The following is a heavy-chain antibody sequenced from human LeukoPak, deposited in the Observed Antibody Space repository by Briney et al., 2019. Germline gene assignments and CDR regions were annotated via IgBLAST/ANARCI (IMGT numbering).Heavy chain of an antibody. Sequence: GGSLRLSCAASGFTFSSYSMNWVRQAPGKGLEWVPSISSSSSYIYYADSVKGRFTISRDNAKNSLYLQMNSLRAEDTAVYYCAAAGPLSPVNAFDIWGQGTMVTVSS. CDR2: ISSSSSYI. J-gene: IGHJ3*02. V-gene: IGHV3-21*01. CDR3: AAAGPLSPVNAFDI. CDR1: GFTFSSYS. D-gene: IGHD6-25*01.